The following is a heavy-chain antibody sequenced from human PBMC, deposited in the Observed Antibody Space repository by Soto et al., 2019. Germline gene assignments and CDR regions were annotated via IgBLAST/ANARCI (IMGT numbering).Heavy chain of an antibody. CDR2: IVVGSGNT. J-gene: IGHJ6*02. V-gene: IGHV1-58*01. D-gene: IGHD6-19*01. Sequence: ASVKVSCKASGFTFTSSAVQWVRQARGQRLEWIGWIVVGSGNTNYAQKFQERVTITRDMSTSTAYMELSSLRSEDTAVYYCAADGSGWSYYYYGMDVWGQGTTVTVSS. CDR3: AADGSGWSYYYYGMDV. CDR1: GFTFTSSA.